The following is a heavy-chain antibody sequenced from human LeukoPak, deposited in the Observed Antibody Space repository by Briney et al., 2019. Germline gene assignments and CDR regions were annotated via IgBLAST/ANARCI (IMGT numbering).Heavy chain of an antibody. D-gene: IGHD2-21*02. V-gene: IGHV3-33*05. CDR1: GFTFSSYG. J-gene: IGHJ4*02. CDR2: ILYDGSNK. Sequence: PGGSLRLSCAASGFTFSSYGMHWVRQAPGKGLEWVAVILYDGSNKYYADSVKGRFTISRDNSENTLYLQMNSLRAEDTAVYYCAREPYCGGDCPALDYWGQGTLVTVSS. CDR3: AREPYCGGDCPALDY.